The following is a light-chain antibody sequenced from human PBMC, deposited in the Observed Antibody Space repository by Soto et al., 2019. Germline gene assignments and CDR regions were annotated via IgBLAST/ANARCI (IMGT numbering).Light chain of an antibody. Sequence: QSALTQPASVSGSPGQSITISCTGISSDGDDYKDVSWYQQHPGKAPKLMIYEVTYRPSGVSNRFSGSKSSNTASLTISGLHAEDDDDSSCSSYTSTSTVFGTGTKVTVL. J-gene: IGLJ1*01. V-gene: IGLV2-14*01. CDR1: SSDGDDYKD. CDR3: SSYTSTSTV. CDR2: EVT.